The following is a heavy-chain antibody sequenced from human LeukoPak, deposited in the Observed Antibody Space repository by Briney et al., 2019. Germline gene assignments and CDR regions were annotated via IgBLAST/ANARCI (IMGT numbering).Heavy chain of an antibody. CDR1: GGSISSSSYY. CDR2: IYYSGST. V-gene: IGHV4-39*07. J-gene: IGHJ3*02. CDR3: ARDEITFGGVIVTGDALDI. D-gene: IGHD3-16*02. Sequence: SETLSLTCTVSGGSISSSSYYWGWIRQPPGKGLEWIGSIYYSGSTCYNPSLKSRVTISIDTSKNQFSMKLSSVTAADTAVYYCARDEITFGGVIVTGDALDIWGQGTMVTVSS.